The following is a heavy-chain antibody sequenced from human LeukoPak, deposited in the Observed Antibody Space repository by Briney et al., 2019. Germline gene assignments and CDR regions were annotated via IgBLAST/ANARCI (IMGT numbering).Heavy chain of an antibody. CDR2: ISYSGST. CDR3: ARHGSRWRGGLVGAFDY. V-gene: IGHV4-39*01. J-gene: IGHJ4*02. CDR1: GGSITSSNYQ. Sequence: SETLSLTCTVSGGSITSSNYQWGWIRQPPGKGLEWIGSISYSGSTYFNLSLKSRVMISVDTSNNQLSLKLSSVTAADTAVYYCARHGSRWRGGLVGAFDYWGQGTLVTVSS. D-gene: IGHD1-26*01.